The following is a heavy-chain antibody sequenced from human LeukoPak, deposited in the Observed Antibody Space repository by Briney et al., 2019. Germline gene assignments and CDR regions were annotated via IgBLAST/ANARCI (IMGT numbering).Heavy chain of an antibody. CDR2: INPNSGGT. CDR3: ARDSDVHCSGGSCTNFDY. J-gene: IGHJ4*02. V-gene: IGHV1-2*02. Sequence: ASVTVSCKASGYTFTGYYMHWVRQAPGQGLEWMGWINPNSGGTNYAQKFQGRVTMTRDTSISTAYMELSRLRSDDTAVYYCARDSDVHCSGGSCTNFDYWGQGTLVTVSS. D-gene: IGHD2-15*01. CDR1: GYTFTGYY.